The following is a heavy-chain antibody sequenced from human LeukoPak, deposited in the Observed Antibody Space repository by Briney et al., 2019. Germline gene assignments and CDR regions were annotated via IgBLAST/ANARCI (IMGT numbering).Heavy chain of an antibody. J-gene: IGHJ5*02. CDR1: GYTFTSYY. CDR3: ARQIAAASNWFVP. V-gene: IGHV1-46*01. D-gene: IGHD6-13*01. CDR2: INPSGGST. Sequence: GASVKVSCKASGYTFTSYYMHWVRQAAGQGREGMGIINPSGGSTSYAQKFQGRVTMTRDMSTSTVYMELSSLRSEDTAVYYCARQIAAASNWFVPWGQGTLVTVSS.